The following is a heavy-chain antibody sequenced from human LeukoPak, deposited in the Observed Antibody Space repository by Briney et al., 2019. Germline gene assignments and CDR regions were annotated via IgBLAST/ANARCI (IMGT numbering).Heavy chain of an antibody. Sequence: SETLSLTCAVYGGSFSGYYWSWIRQPPGKGLEWIGEINHSGSTNYSPSLKSRVTISVDTSKNQFSLKLTSVTAADTAVYFCARAVSYYGLFYFDYWGQGTLVTVSS. CDR2: INHSGST. CDR1: GGSFSGYY. V-gene: IGHV4-34*01. D-gene: IGHD2/OR15-2a*01. CDR3: ARAVSYYGLFYFDY. J-gene: IGHJ4*02.